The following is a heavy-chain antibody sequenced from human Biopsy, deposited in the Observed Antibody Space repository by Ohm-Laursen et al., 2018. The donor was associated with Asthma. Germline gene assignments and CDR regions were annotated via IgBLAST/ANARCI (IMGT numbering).Heavy chain of an antibody. V-gene: IGHV3-33*01. Sequence: SLRLSCTASGFTFMTYGMHWVRQVPGKGLEWVATVGSDESYTDHADSVKGRFTISRDNSKNTLHLQMNSLSPEDTAVYYCARDFSRAIMIGGGRERYFGFWGQGTLVTVSS. J-gene: IGHJ4*02. CDR2: VGSDESYT. CDR1: GFTFMTYG. D-gene: IGHD3-16*01. CDR3: ARDFSRAIMIGGGRERYFGF.